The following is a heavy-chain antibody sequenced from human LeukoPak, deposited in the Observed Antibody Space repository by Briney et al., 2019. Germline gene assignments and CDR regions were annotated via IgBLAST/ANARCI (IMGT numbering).Heavy chain of an antibody. CDR3: AREVYSSGYYDDY. CDR2: INTNTGKA. CDR1: GYTFTRYA. J-gene: IGHJ4*02. D-gene: IGHD3-22*01. V-gene: IGHV7-4-1*02. Sequence: ASVKVSCKASGYTFTRYAINWVRQAPGQGLEWMGWINTNTGKATYAQGFTGRFVFSLDTSVSTAFLQISSLKPEDTAVYYCAREVYSSGYYDDYWGQGTLVTVSP.